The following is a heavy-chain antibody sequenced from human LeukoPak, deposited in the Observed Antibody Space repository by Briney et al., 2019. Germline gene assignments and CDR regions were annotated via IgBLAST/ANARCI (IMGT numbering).Heavy chain of an antibody. Sequence: SETLSLTCTVSGGSISSSSYYWGWIRQPPGKGLEWIGSIYYSGSTYYNPSLKSRVTISVDTSKNQFSLKLSSVTAADTAVYYCARDLSVAGNYWGQGTLVTVSS. CDR2: IYYSGST. CDR3: ARDLSVAGNY. J-gene: IGHJ4*02. CDR1: GGSISSSSYY. D-gene: IGHD6-19*01. V-gene: IGHV4-39*02.